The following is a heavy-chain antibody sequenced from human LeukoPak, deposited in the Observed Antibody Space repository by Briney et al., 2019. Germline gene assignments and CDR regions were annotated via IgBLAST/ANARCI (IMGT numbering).Heavy chain of an antibody. D-gene: IGHD3-3*01. CDR1: GFTFSRHA. V-gene: IGHV3-30-3*02. J-gene: IGHJ5*02. CDR2: ISYDGSNK. Sequence: PGGSLRLSCAASGFTFSRHAVHWVRRAPGKGLEWLAVISYDGSNKYYADSVKGRFTISRDNSKNTLYLQMNSLSAEDTAVYYCAKDYPDADFWSGYNWFDPWGQGTLVTVSS. CDR3: AKDYPDADFWSGYNWFDP.